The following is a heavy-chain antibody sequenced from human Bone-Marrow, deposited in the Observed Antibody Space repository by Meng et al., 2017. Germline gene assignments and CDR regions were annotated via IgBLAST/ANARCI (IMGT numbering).Heavy chain of an antibody. CDR1: GFTFSSYW. Sequence: GESLKISCAASGFTFSSYWMSWVRQAPGKGLEWVANIKQDGREKYYVDSVKGRFTISRDNAKNSLYLQMNSLRAEDTAVYYCAREGYSSSWSFTPYYYYGMDVWGQGTTVTVSS. V-gene: IGHV3-7*01. CDR2: IKQDGREK. D-gene: IGHD6-13*01. CDR3: AREGYSSSWSFTPYYYYGMDV. J-gene: IGHJ6*02.